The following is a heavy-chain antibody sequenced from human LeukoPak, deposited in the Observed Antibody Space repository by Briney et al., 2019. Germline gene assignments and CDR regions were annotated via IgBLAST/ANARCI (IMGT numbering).Heavy chain of an antibody. Sequence: GGSLRLSCAASGFTFSSYAMSWVRQAPGEGLEWVSAISGSGGSTYYADSVKGRFTISRDNSKNTLYLQMNSLRAEDTAVYYCAKDDYYDTTPGTNYWGQGTLVTVSS. CDR3: AKDDYYDTTPGTNY. J-gene: IGHJ4*02. CDR1: GFTFSSYA. D-gene: IGHD3-22*01. V-gene: IGHV3-23*01. CDR2: ISGSGGST.